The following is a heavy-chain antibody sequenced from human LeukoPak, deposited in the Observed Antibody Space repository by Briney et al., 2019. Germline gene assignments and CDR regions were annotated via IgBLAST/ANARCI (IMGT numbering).Heavy chain of an antibody. CDR3: ARGGLTTSSRPDY. J-gene: IGHJ4*02. CDR1: GGTFSSYT. V-gene: IGHV1-69*02. Sequence: GASVKVSCKASGGTFSSYTISWVRQAPGQGLEWMGRIIPILGIANYAQKFQGRVTITADKSTSTAYMELSSLRSEDTAVYYRARGGLTTSSRPDYWGQGTLVTVSS. D-gene: IGHD1-1*01. CDR2: IIPILGIA.